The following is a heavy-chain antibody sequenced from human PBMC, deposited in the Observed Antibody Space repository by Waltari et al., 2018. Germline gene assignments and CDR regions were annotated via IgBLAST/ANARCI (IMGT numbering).Heavy chain of an antibody. Sequence: QVQLVQSGAEVKKPGSSVKVSCTASGGTFSSYAISWVRQAPGQGLEWMGGIIPIVGTANYAQKFQGRVTITADESTSTAYMELSSLRSEDTAVYYCARVYYDFWSGYYSGDAFDIWGQGTMVTVSS. CDR1: GGTFSSYA. CDR2: IIPIVGTA. CDR3: ARVYYDFWSGYYSGDAFDI. J-gene: IGHJ3*02. D-gene: IGHD3-3*01. V-gene: IGHV1-69*01.